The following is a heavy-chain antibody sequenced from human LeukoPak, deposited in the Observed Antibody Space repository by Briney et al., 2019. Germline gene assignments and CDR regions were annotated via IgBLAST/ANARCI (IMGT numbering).Heavy chain of an antibody. CDR3: ADLTGGPNY. CDR2: INPKSGGT. J-gene: IGHJ4*02. Sequence: GASVKVSCKAPGYTFTVTGNYMHWVRQAPGQGLEWMGWINPKSGGTNYAQKFQGRVTMTRDTSISTAYMELSRLRSDDTAVYYCADLTGGPNYWGQGTLVTVSS. D-gene: IGHD3-9*01. V-gene: IGHV1-2*02. CDR1: GYTFTVTGNY.